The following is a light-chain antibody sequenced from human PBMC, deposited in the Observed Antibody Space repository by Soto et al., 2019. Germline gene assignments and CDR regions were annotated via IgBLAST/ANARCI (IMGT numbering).Light chain of an antibody. CDR2: GNR. CDR1: TSNLGAGYD. V-gene: IGLV1-40*01. Sequence: QSVLTQPPSVSGAPGQRVTLSCTGNTSNLGAGYDVHWYQQLPGAAPKLVIFGNRNRPSGVPERFSGSKSGTSASLAITGLQAEDEADYYCCSSAPSRTVVFGTGTKVTVL. J-gene: IGLJ1*01. CDR3: CSSAPSRTVV.